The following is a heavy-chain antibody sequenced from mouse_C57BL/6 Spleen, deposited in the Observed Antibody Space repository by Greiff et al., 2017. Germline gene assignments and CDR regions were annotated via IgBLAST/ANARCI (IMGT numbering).Heavy chain of an antibody. D-gene: IGHD1-1*01. J-gene: IGHJ2*01. CDR1: GYTFTSYW. V-gene: IGHV1-50*01. Sequence: QVQLQQPGAELVKPGASVKLSCKASGYTFTSYWMQWVKQRPGQGLEWIGEIDPSDSYTNYNQKFKGKATLTVDTSSSTAYMQLSSLTSEDSAVYYCARGFGYGSSLDYWGQGTTLTVSS. CDR2: IDPSDSYT. CDR3: ARGFGYGSSLDY.